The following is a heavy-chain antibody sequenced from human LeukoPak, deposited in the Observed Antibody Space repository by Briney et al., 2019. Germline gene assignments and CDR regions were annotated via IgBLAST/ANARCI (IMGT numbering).Heavy chain of an antibody. CDR3: ARGRPPLEWYFDY. CDR1: GFTFSSYS. CDR2: ISSSSSYI. V-gene: IGHV3-21*01. J-gene: IGHJ4*02. D-gene: IGHD3-3*01. Sequence: GGSLRLSCAASGFTFSSYSMNWVRQAPGKGLEWVSSISSSSSYIYYADSVKGRFTISRDNAKNSLYLQMSSLRAEDTAVYYCARGRPPLEWYFDYWGQGTLVTVSS.